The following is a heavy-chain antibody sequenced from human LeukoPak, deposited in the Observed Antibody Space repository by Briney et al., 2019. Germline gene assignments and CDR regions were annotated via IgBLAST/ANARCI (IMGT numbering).Heavy chain of an antibody. CDR3: ASPSGDILTGYYGL. D-gene: IGHD3-9*01. V-gene: IGHV1-2*02. CDR1: GYTFTCYY. J-gene: IGHJ4*02. CDR2: INPNSGGT. Sequence: GASVNVSCKACGYTFTCYYMHWVRQAPGQGLEWMGWINPNSGGTNYAQNFQGRVTMTRDTSISTAYMEVSRLRSDAAAVYSCASPSGDILTGYYGLWGQGTLVTVSS.